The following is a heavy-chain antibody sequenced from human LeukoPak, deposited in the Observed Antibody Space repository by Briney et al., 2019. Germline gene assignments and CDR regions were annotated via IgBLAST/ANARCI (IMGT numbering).Heavy chain of an antibody. CDR2: ISSSGSTI. Sequence: WGSLSLSCAASGFTFSSYEMSWVRQAPGKGLEWVSYISSSGSTIYYADSVKGRFTISRENSKNMLYLQMNSLRGEDTAVYYCASGGLRHKYYFDYWGQGTLVTVSS. CDR1: GFTFSSYE. D-gene: IGHD2-21*01. CDR3: ASGGLRHKYYFDY. V-gene: IGHV3-48*03. J-gene: IGHJ4*02.